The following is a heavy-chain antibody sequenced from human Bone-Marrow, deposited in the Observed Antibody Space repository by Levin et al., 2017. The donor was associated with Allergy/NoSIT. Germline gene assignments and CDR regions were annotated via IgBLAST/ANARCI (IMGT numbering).Heavy chain of an antibody. D-gene: IGHD3-9*01. V-gene: IGHV4-34*01. CDR1: GGSLSGYH. Sequence: SETLSLTCAVSGGSLSGYHWSWIRQSPGQGLEWIGEIDDDGSTDYNPSLKSRVTISVDTSKKQFSLNVTSVTAADNGLYYCARVLLKHFDWFLGPRNGFDIWGQGTMVTVSS. CDR2: IDDDGST. J-gene: IGHJ3*02. CDR3: ARVLLKHFDWFLGPRNGFDI.